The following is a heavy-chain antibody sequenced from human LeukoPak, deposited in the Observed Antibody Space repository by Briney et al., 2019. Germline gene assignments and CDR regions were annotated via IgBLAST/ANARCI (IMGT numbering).Heavy chain of an antibody. J-gene: IGHJ4*02. CDR2: ISSSTTTI. D-gene: IGHD4-11*01. CDR3: ARGVTTFFDY. Sequence: GGSLRLSCAASGFTFSSYAMNWVRQAPGKGLEWVSFISSSTTTIYYADSVKGRFTISRDNAKNSLYLQMNSLRAEDTAVYYCARGVTTFFDYWGQGTLVTVSS. CDR1: GFTFSSYA. V-gene: IGHV3-48*01.